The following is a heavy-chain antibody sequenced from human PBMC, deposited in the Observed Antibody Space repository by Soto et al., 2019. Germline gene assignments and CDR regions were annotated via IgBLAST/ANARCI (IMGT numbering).Heavy chain of an antibody. Sequence: SETLSLTCTVTGSSIISYYWSWIRQPPGKGLEWIGYIYYTGSTNYNPSLKSRVTISVDTSKNQFSLKLSSVTAADTAVYYCARVPVIAVAGLNYYYYGMDVWGQGTTVTVS. CDR2: IYYTGST. D-gene: IGHD6-19*01. V-gene: IGHV4-59*01. J-gene: IGHJ6*02. CDR3: ARVPVIAVAGLNYYYYGMDV. CDR1: GSSIISYY.